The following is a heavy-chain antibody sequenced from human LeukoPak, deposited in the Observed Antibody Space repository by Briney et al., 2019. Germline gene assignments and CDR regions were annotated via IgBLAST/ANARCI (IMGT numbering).Heavy chain of an antibody. Sequence: ASVKVSCKAFGGTFSSYAISWVRQAPGQGLEWMGGIIPIFGTANYAQKFQGRVTITADESTSTAYMELSSLRSEDTAVYYYAFNRVGATLFDYWGQGTLVTVSS. J-gene: IGHJ4*02. CDR2: IIPIFGTA. CDR1: GGTFSSYA. D-gene: IGHD1-26*01. CDR3: AFNRVGATLFDY. V-gene: IGHV1-69*13.